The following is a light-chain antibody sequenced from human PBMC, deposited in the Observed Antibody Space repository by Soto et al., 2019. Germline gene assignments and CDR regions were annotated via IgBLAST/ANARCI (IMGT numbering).Light chain of an antibody. V-gene: IGKV1-39*01. CDR1: QSISSY. Sequence: DIQMTQSPSSLSASVGDSVTITCRASQSISSYLNWFQQKPGKAPKLLIYAASILQSGVPSRFSGSGSGTDFTLTISSLQPEDFATYYCQQPYSVPVGFGQGTKVEIK. J-gene: IGKJ1*01. CDR2: AAS. CDR3: QQPYSVPVG.